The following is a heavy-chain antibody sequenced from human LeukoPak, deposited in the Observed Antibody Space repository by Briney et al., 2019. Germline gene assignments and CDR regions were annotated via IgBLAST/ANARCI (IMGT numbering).Heavy chain of an antibody. CDR2: VYYSGNS. CDR1: GGSILTNSYY. Sequence: PSETLSLTCSVSGGSILTNSYYWGWIRQPPGKGLEWIATVYYSGNSYYNPSLNSRLTISLDTSKHQFSLKVTSVTAADTAVYFCVRGHRPYYYMDVWGKGTTVTVSS. J-gene: IGHJ6*03. CDR3: VRGHRPYYYMDV. V-gene: IGHV4-39*07.